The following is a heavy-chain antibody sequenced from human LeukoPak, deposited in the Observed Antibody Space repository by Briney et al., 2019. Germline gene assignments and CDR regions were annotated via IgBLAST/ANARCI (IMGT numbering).Heavy chain of an antibody. Sequence: ASVKVSCKASGYTFTGYYMHWVRQAPGQGLEWMGWINPNSGGTNYAQKFQGRVTMTRDTSISTAYMELSRLRSDDTAVYYCARGNIVVVTAHFYYYMDVWGKGTTVTVSS. CDR1: GYTFTGYY. D-gene: IGHD2-21*02. J-gene: IGHJ6*03. V-gene: IGHV1-2*02. CDR2: INPNSGGT. CDR3: ARGNIVVVTAHFYYYMDV.